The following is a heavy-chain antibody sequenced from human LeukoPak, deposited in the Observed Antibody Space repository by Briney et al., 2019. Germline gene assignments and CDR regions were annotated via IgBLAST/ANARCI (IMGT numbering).Heavy chain of an antibody. CDR2: IYYSGST. CDR3: ARLNMVRGTNWFDP. CDR1: GGSISSYY. V-gene: IGHV4-59*01. Sequence: SETLSLTCTGSGGSISSYYWSWLRQPPGKGLEWFGYIYYSGSTNYNPSLKSRVTISVDTSKNQFSLKLSSVTAADTAVYYCARLNMVRGTNWFDPWGQGTLVTVSS. J-gene: IGHJ5*02. D-gene: IGHD3-10*01.